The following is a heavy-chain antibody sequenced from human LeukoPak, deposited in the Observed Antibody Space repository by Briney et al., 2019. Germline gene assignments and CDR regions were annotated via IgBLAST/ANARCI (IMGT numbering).Heavy chain of an antibody. D-gene: IGHD4-17*01. J-gene: IGHJ3*01. CDR2: ITGGGRT. Sequence: GGSLRLSCAASGFTFNNCAMMWVRQAQGQGLEWVSAITGGGRTYYADSVKGRFTISRDNSKNTLYLQMNSLRAEDTALYFCARDPNGDYIGAFDFLGQGTVVTVSS. V-gene: IGHV3-23*01. CDR1: GFTFNNCA. CDR3: ARDPNGDYIGAFDF.